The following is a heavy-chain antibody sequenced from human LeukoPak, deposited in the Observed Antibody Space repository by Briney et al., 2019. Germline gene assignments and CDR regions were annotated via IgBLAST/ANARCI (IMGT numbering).Heavy chain of an antibody. CDR2: IIPILGIA. J-gene: IGHJ4*02. Sequence: ASVTVSCKASGGTFSSYAISWVRQAPGQGLEWMGRIIPILGIANYAQKFQGRVTITADKSTSTAYMELSSLRSEDTAVYYCARDRGPKKEYYFDYWGQGTLVTVSS. CDR3: ARDRGPKKEYYFDY. CDR1: GGTFSSYA. D-gene: IGHD5-12*01. V-gene: IGHV1-69*04.